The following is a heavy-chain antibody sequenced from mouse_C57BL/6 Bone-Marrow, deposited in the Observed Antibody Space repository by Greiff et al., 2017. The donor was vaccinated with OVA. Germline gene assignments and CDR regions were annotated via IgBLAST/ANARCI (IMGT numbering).Heavy chain of an antibody. V-gene: IGHV3-6*01. D-gene: IGHD1-1*01. Sequence: DVKLQESGPGLVKPSPSLSLTCSVTGYSITSGYYWNWIRQFPGNKLEWMGYISYDGSNNYNPSLKNRNTITRDTSKNQFFLKLNSVTTEDTATYYCARDYYGSSYWYFDVWGTGTTVTVSS. CDR2: ISYDGSN. J-gene: IGHJ1*03. CDR1: GYSITSGYY. CDR3: ARDYYGSSYWYFDV.